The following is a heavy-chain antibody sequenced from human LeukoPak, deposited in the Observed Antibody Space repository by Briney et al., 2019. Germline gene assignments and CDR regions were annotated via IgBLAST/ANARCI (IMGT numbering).Heavy chain of an antibody. V-gene: IGHV3-21*01. CDR2: LSSSSNTI. CDR1: GFSFSSYS. D-gene: IGHD3-10*01. CDR3: ARGYGELWFGEGFAFDI. J-gene: IGHJ3*02. Sequence: GGSLRLSCAASGFSFSSYSMNWVRQAPGKGLEWVSSLSSSSNTIYYADSVKGRFTISRDNAKNSLYLQMNSLRAEDTAVYYCARGYGELWFGEGFAFDIWGQGTMVTVSS.